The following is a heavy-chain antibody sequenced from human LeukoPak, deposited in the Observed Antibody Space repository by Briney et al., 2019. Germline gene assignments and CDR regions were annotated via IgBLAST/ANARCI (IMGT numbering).Heavy chain of an antibody. V-gene: IGHV3-30*18. Sequence: GRSLRLSCAASGFTFSSYGIHWVRQAPGKGLEWVAVISYDGSNKYYADSVKGRFTISRDNSKNTLYLQMNSLRAEDTAVYYCAKDLSAYYDSSGYSNYWGQGTLVTVSS. CDR2: ISYDGSNK. D-gene: IGHD3-22*01. J-gene: IGHJ4*02. CDR3: AKDLSAYYDSSGYSNY. CDR1: GFTFSSYG.